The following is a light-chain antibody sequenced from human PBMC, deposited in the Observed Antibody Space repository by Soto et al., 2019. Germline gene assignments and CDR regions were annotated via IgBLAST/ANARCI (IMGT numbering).Light chain of an antibody. V-gene: IGKV3-15*01. Sequence: MTQSPSTLSGSVGDRVTLTCRASQTISSWLAWYQQKPGQAPRLLIYGASTRATGIPARFSGSGSGTEFTLTISSLQSEDFAVYYCQQYGSSPRTFGQGTKVDIK. CDR2: GAS. CDR1: QTISSW. J-gene: IGKJ1*01. CDR3: QQYGSSPRT.